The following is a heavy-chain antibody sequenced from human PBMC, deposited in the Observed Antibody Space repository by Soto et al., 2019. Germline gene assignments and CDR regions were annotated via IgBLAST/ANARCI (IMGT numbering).Heavy chain of an antibody. V-gene: IGHV1-2*02. CDR1: GYTFTGYY. CDR2: INPNSGGT. CDR3: ARDRGSSSWYSCYCGMDV. J-gene: IGHJ6*02. Sequence: ASVKVSCKASGYTFTGYYMHWERQAPGQGLEWMGWINPNSGGTNYAQKFQGRVTMTMDTSISAAYMELSRLRSDDTAVYYCARDRGSSSWYSCYCGMDVWVRVPKVT. D-gene: IGHD6-13*01.